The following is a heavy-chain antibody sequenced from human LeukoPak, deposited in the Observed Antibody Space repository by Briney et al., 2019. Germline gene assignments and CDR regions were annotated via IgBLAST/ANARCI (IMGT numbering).Heavy chain of an antibody. J-gene: IGHJ4*02. CDR2: IHYSGST. CDR1: GGSISSSSYY. CDR3: ARRAYQLPLYYFDY. D-gene: IGHD2-2*01. Sequence: PSETLSLTCTVSGGSISSSSYYWGWIRQPPGKGLEWIGSIHYSGSTYYNPSLKSRGTISVDMSRNQFSLKLSSVTAADTAVYYCARRAYQLPLYYFDYWGQGTLVTVSS. V-gene: IGHV4-39*01.